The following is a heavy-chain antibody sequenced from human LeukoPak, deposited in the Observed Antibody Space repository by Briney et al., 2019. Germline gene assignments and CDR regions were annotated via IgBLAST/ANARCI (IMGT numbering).Heavy chain of an antibody. CDR1: GGSFSGHH. Sequence: PSETLSLTCAVYGGSFSGHHWNWIRQAPGKGLEWIGEINHRGSTNYNPSLKSRVTISVDTSKNQFSLKLRSVTAADTAMYYCARDPTTVVTLPYYFDDWGQGTLVTVSS. V-gene: IGHV4-34*01. J-gene: IGHJ4*02. CDR3: ARDPTTVVTLPYYFDD. D-gene: IGHD4-23*01. CDR2: INHRGST.